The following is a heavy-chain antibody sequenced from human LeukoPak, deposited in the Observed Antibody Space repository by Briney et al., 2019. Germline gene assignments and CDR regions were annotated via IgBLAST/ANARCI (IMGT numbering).Heavy chain of an antibody. J-gene: IGHJ4*02. D-gene: IGHD3-22*01. CDR3: ARWDYYDSSGYLFDY. Sequence: ASVKVSCKASGYTFTSYGISWVRQAPGQGLEWMGWISAYNGNTNYAQKLPGRVTMTTDTSTSTAYMELRSLRSDDTAVYYCARWDYYDSSGYLFDYWGQGTLVTVPS. CDR2: ISAYNGNT. V-gene: IGHV1-18*01. CDR1: GYTFTSYG.